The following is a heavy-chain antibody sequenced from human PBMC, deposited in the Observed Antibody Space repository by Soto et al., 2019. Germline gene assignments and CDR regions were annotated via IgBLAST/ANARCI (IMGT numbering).Heavy chain of an antibody. CDR2: IYSGGST. CDR1: GFTVSSNY. J-gene: IGHJ4*02. CDR3: ARGSPFWSGYYTGFVEYYFDY. D-gene: IGHD3-3*01. Sequence: GGSLRLSCAASGFTVSSNYMSWVRQAPGKGLEWVSVIYSGGSTYYADSVKGRFTISRDNSKNTLYLQMNSLRAEDTAVYYCARGSPFWSGYYTGFVEYYFDYWGQGTLVTVSS. V-gene: IGHV3-66*01.